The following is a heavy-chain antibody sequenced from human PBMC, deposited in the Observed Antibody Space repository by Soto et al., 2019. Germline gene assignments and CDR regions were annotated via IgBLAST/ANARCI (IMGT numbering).Heavy chain of an antibody. V-gene: IGHV3-30*03. CDR2: ISGDGNDK. Sequence: QVQLVESGGGVVQPGRSLRLSCAASGFIFRNFGMHWVRRAPGKGLEWVAVISGDGNDKYYPDSMKGRFTISRDNFNNTLYLQLNSLRPEDTAVYHCVQGASTAHQPLDSWGQGALVTVSS. D-gene: IGHD1-26*01. J-gene: IGHJ4*02. CDR3: VQGASTAHQPLDS. CDR1: GFIFRNFG.